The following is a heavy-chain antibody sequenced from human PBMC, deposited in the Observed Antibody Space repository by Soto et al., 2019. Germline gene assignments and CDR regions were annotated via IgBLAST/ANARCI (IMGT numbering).Heavy chain of an antibody. CDR2: ISAYNGNT. Sequence: GASVKVSCTASGYTFTSYGISWVRQAPGQGLEWMGWISAYNGNTNYAQKLQGRVTMTTDTSTSTAYMELRSLGSDDTAVYYCARLGYCSSTSCYTGQNWFDPWGQGTLVTVSS. V-gene: IGHV1-18*01. CDR3: ARLGYCSSTSCYTGQNWFDP. CDR1: GYTFTSYG. D-gene: IGHD2-2*02. J-gene: IGHJ5*02.